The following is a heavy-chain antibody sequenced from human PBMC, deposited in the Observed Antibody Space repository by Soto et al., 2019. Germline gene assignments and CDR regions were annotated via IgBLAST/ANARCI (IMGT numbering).Heavy chain of an antibody. CDR3: ARDSVADTIDY. CDR2: ISYDGSNK. CDR1: GFTFSSYA. D-gene: IGHD6-19*01. J-gene: IGHJ4*02. V-gene: IGHV3-30-3*01. Sequence: QVQLVESGGGVVQPGRSLRLSCAASGFTFSSYAMHWVRQAPGKGLEWVAVISYDGSNKYYADSVKGRFTISRDNSKNTQYLKMNRLRAEDTAVYYCARDSVADTIDYWGQGTLVTVSS.